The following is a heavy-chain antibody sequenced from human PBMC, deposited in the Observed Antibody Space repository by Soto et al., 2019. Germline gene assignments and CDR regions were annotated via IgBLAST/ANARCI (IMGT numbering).Heavy chain of an antibody. CDR1: GYTFTSYG. Sequence: VASVKVSCKASGYTFTSYGISWVRQAPGQGLEWMGWISAYNGNTNYAQKLQGRVTMTTDTSTSTAYMELRSLRSDDTAVYYCARDHIGCSGYDRLYYFDYWGQGTLVTVSS. V-gene: IGHV1-18*04. J-gene: IGHJ4*02. D-gene: IGHD5-12*01. CDR3: ARDHIGCSGYDRLYYFDY. CDR2: ISAYNGNT.